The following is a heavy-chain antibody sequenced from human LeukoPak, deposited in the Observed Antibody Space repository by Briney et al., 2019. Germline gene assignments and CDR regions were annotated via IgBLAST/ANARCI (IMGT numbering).Heavy chain of an antibody. CDR2: MSHDGRNT. D-gene: IGHD6-19*01. CDR3: AKGGGAVVDIDH. J-gene: IGHJ4*02. CDR1: GFTFSNYG. V-gene: IGHV3-30*18. Sequence: GGSLRLSCAASGFTFSNYGMHWVRQAPGKGLEWVAVMSHDGRNTYYADSVKGRFTISRDNSQKTLYLQMNSLRDEDTAVYYCAKGGGAVVDIDHWGQGTLVTVSS.